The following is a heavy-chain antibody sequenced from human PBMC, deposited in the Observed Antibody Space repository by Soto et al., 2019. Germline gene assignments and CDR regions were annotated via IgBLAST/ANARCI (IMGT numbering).Heavy chain of an antibody. CDR3: ARGDFVDTAMVDY. V-gene: IGHV1-69*02. CDR2: IIPILGIA. CDR1: GGTFSSYT. D-gene: IGHD5-18*01. J-gene: IGHJ4*02. Sequence: ASVKVSCKASGGTFSSYTISWVRQAPGQGLEWMGRIIPILGIANYAQKFQGRVTITADKSTSTAYMELSSLRSEDTAVYYCARGDFVDTAMVDYWGQGTLVTVSS.